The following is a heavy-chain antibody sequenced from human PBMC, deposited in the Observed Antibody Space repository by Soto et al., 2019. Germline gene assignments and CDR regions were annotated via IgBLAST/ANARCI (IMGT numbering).Heavy chain of an antibody. Sequence: SETLSLTCAVYGGSFSGYYWSWIRQPPGKGLEWIGEINHSGSTNYNPSLKSRVTISVDTSKNQFSLKLSSVTAADTAVYYCAYGRLAVAVSGYYYYGMDVWGQGTTVTVSS. V-gene: IGHV4-34*01. D-gene: IGHD6-19*01. CDR3: AYGRLAVAVSGYYYYGMDV. J-gene: IGHJ6*02. CDR1: GGSFSGYY. CDR2: INHSGST.